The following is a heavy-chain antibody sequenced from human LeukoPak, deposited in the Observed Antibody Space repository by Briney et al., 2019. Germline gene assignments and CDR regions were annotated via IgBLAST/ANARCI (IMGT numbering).Heavy chain of an antibody. CDR2: ISGSGGST. Sequence: GGSLRLSCAASGFTFSSYTMSWVRQAPGKGLEWVSAISGSGGSTYYADSVKGRFTISRDNSKNTLYLQMNSLRAEDTAVYYCASYPNYGHRVFDPWGQGTLVTVSS. V-gene: IGHV3-23*01. CDR3: ASYPNYGHRVFDP. D-gene: IGHD4/OR15-4a*01. J-gene: IGHJ5*02. CDR1: GFTFSSYT.